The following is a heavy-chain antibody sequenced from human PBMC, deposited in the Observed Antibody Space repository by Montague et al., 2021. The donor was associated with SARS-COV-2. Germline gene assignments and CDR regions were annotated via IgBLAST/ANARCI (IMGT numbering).Heavy chain of an antibody. D-gene: IGHD1-26*01. CDR1: DGSLSDFY. CDR2: INHSGTT. Sequence: SETLSLTCAVFDGSLSDFYWGWIRQPPGKGLEWIGKINHSGTTYXNPSPKGRDTKSVDTSKNQFSLKLNSVTAADAAAYYCASGDDNGSGYLDVWGKGTTVTVSS. J-gene: IGHJ6*03. V-gene: IGHV4-34*01. CDR3: ASGDDNGSGYLDV.